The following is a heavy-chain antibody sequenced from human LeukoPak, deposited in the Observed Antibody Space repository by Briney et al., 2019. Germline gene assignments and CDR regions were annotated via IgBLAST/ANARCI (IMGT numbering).Heavy chain of an antibody. CDR2: IIPILGIA. CDR1: GGTFSSYT. Sequence: SVKVSCRASGGTFSSYTISWVRQAPGQGLEWMGRIIPILGIANYAQKFQGRVTITADKSTSTAYMELSSLRSEDTAVYYCAREDAYYDILTGYYTLYYFDYWGQGTLVTVSS. V-gene: IGHV1-69*04. CDR3: AREDAYYDILTGYYTLYYFDY. D-gene: IGHD3-9*01. J-gene: IGHJ4*02.